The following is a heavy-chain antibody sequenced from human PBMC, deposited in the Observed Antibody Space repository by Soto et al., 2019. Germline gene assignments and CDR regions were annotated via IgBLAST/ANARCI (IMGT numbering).Heavy chain of an antibody. Sequence: PGGSLRLSCAASGFTFSGSAMHWVRQASGKGLEWVGRIRSKANSYATAYAASVKGRFTISRDDSKNTAYLQMNSLKTEDTAVYYCTLERQSGSYCYWGQGTLVTVSS. CDR1: GFTFSGSA. J-gene: IGHJ4*02. D-gene: IGHD1-26*01. V-gene: IGHV3-73*01. CDR3: TLERQSGSYCY. CDR2: IRSKANSYAT.